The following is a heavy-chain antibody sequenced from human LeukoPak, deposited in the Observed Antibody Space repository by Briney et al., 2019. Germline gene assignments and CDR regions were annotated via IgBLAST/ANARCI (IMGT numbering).Heavy chain of an antibody. CDR1: AGSFSGYY. CDR2: INHSGST. CDR3: AREVATIPRYAFDI. V-gene: IGHV4-34*01. J-gene: IGHJ3*02. Sequence: SETLSLTCAVCAGSFSGYYWSWIRQPPAKGLEWIGEINHSGSTNYNPSLKSRVTISVDTSKNQFSLKLSSVTAADTAVYYWAREVATIPRYAFDIWGQGTMVTVSS. D-gene: IGHD5-12*01.